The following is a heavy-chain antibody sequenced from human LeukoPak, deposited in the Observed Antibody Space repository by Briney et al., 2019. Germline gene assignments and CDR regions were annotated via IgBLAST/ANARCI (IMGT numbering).Heavy chain of an antibody. CDR3: AGVLVRGVILFDP. Sequence: SETLSLTCTVSGGSISSYYWSWIRQPPGKGLEWIGYIYYSGSTNYNPSLKSRVTISVDTSKNQFSLKLSSVTAADTAVYYCAGVLVRGVILFDPWGQGTLVTVSS. V-gene: IGHV4-59*01. J-gene: IGHJ5*02. D-gene: IGHD3-10*01. CDR1: GGSISSYY. CDR2: IYYSGST.